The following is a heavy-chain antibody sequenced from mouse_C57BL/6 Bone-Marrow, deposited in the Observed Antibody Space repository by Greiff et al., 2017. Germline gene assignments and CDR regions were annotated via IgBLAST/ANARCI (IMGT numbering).Heavy chain of an antibody. J-gene: IGHJ4*01. CDR2: IWRGGST. Sequence: VKVVESGPGLVQPSQSLSITCTVSGFSLTSYGVHWVRQSPGKGLEWLGVIWRGGSTDYNAAFMSRLSITKDNSKSQVFFKMNSLQADDTAIYYCAKIYYYGSRGYYYAMDYWGQGTSVTVSS. D-gene: IGHD1-1*01. CDR3: AKIYYYGSRGYYYAMDY. V-gene: IGHV2-5*01. CDR1: GFSLTSYG.